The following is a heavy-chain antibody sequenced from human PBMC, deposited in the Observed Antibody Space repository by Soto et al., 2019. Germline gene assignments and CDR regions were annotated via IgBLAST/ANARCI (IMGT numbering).Heavy chain of an antibody. D-gene: IGHD1-26*01. CDR2: ISSSSRTI. CDR1: GFTFSSYS. V-gene: IGHV3-48*01. Sequence: EVQLVESGGGLVQPGGSLRLSCAASGFTFSSYSMNWVRQAPGKGLEWVSYISSSSRTIYYADAVKGRFTISRDNAKNSLYLQMNSLRAEDTAVYYCARFAVGATFDYWGQGTLVTVSS. J-gene: IGHJ4*02. CDR3: ARFAVGATFDY.